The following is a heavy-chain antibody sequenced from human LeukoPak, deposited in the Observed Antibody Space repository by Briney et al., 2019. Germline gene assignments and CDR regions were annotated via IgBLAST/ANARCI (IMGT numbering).Heavy chain of an antibody. CDR1: GFTFSSYA. D-gene: IGHD6-19*01. Sequence: PGGSLRPSCAASGFTFSSYAMSWVRQAPGKGLEWVSAISGSGGSTYYADSVKGRFTISRDNSKNTLYLQMNSLRAEDTAVYYCAVKGSSGWTALDYWGQGTLVTVSS. J-gene: IGHJ4*02. CDR3: AVKGSSGWTALDY. CDR2: ISGSGGST. V-gene: IGHV3-23*01.